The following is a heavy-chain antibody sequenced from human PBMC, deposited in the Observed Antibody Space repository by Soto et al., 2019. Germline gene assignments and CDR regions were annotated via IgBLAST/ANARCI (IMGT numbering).Heavy chain of an antibody. CDR2: INPSGGST. V-gene: IGHV1-46*01. J-gene: IGHJ6*02. CDR1: GYTFTSYY. D-gene: IGHD3-9*01. CDR3: ARDAELRYFDWLSTYYYYYGMDV. Sequence: ASVKVSCKASGYTFTSYYMHWVRQAPGQGLEWMGIINPSGGSTSYAQKFQGRVTMTRDTSTSTVYMELSSLRSEDTAVYYCARDAELRYFDWLSTYYYYYGMDVWGQGTTVTVSS.